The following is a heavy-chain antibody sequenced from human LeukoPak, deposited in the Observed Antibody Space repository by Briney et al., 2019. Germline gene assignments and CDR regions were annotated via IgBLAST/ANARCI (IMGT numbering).Heavy chain of an antibody. CDR3: ARAVVVPAAILGFGYYYYGMGV. CDR1: GFTFSSYW. J-gene: IGHJ6*02. CDR2: IKQDGSEK. V-gene: IGHV3-7*01. D-gene: IGHD2-2*02. Sequence: GGSLRLSCAASGFTFSSYWMSWVRQAPGKGLEWVANIKQDGSEKYYVDSVKGRFTISRDNAKNSLYLQMNSLRAEDTAVYYCARAVVVPAAILGFGYYYYGMGVWGQGTTVTVSS.